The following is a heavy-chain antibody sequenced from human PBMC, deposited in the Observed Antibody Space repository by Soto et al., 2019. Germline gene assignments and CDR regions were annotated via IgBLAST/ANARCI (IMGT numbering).Heavy chain of an antibody. CDR3: AKDLEVDSYHTTGYISPGQSYYHTLDV. V-gene: IGHV3-23*01. Sequence: EVRLLESGGGLVQPGGSLRLSCAASGFTFSIYGMSWVRQAPGKGPQWVSGISGSGGRTYYADSEKGRFTISRDNSKNTLYLQMNSLRTEDTAIYYCAKDLEVDSYHTTGYISPGQSYYHTLDVWGQGTTVTVS. J-gene: IGHJ6*02. CDR2: ISGSGGRT. D-gene: IGHD3-22*01. CDR1: GFTFSIYG.